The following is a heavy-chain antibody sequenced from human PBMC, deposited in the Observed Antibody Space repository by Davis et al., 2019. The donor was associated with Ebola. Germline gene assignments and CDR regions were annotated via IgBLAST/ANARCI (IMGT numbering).Heavy chain of an antibody. CDR2: ISDGGGTT. Sequence: GESLKISCAASGFTFNSFGMSWVRQAPGKGLEWVSSISDGGGTTYYPDSVKGRFTVSRDNSKNTLYLQMNSLRADDTALYYCAKDALYNWNHDYWGQGTLVTVSS. J-gene: IGHJ4*02. V-gene: IGHV3-23*01. CDR1: GFTFNSFG. D-gene: IGHD1-20*01. CDR3: AKDALYNWNHDY.